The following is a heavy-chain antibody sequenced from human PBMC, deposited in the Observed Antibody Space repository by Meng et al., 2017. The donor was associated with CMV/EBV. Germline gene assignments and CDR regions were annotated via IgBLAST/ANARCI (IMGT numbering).Heavy chain of an antibody. Sequence: KVSCKGSGYSFTSYWIGWVRQMPGKDLEWMRIIYPGDSDTRYSPSFQGQVTISADKSISTAYLQWSSLKASDTAMYYCARHLSTSNTFDYWGQGTLVTVSS. V-gene: IGHV5-51*01. J-gene: IGHJ4*02. CDR2: IYPGDSDT. D-gene: IGHD3-9*01. CDR3: ARHLSTSNTFDY. CDR1: GYSFTSYW.